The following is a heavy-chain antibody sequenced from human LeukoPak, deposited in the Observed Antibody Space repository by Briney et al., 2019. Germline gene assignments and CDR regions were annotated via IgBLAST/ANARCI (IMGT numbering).Heavy chain of an antibody. Sequence: GGSLRLSCEASGFTFTTYSMTWVRQAPGKGLEWVSIISSGSSAIFSADALKGRFTISREDAKNLLYLDMNSLRAEDTAVYYCARGHTAVTRHFDFWGQGTLVTVSS. D-gene: IGHD4-17*01. CDR1: GFTFTTYS. J-gene: IGHJ4*02. CDR2: ISSGSSAI. CDR3: ARGHTAVTRHFDF. V-gene: IGHV3-21*01.